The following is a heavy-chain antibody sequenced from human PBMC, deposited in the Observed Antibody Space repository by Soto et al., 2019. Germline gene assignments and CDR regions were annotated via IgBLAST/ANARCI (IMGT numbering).Heavy chain of an antibody. Sequence: QITLKESGPTLVKPTQTLTLTCSFSGFSLSTREVGVGWIRQPPGKALEWLALIYWDDDKRYRPSLKSRLTDYKDTSKNLVILIMTNMDPEDTATYYWAHRAYYYGSGSYYTHWGQGILVTVSS. CDR1: GFSLSTREVG. V-gene: IGHV2-5*02. D-gene: IGHD3-10*01. CDR2: IYWDDDK. J-gene: IGHJ4*02. CDR3: AHRAYYYGSGSYYTH.